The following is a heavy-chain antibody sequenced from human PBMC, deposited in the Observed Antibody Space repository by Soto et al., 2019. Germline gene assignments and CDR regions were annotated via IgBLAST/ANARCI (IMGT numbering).Heavy chain of an antibody. CDR1: GFTFSSYA. CDR2: ISGSGGST. D-gene: IGHD3-10*01. J-gene: IGHJ5*02. Sequence: EVQLLESGGGLVQPGGSLRLSCAASGFTFSSYAMSWVRQAPGKGLEWVSAISGSGGSTYYADSVKGRFTISRDNYKNTLYLQMNSLRAEDTAVYYCAKSITMVRGVPNWFDPWGQGTLVTVSS. CDR3: AKSITMVRGVPNWFDP. V-gene: IGHV3-23*01.